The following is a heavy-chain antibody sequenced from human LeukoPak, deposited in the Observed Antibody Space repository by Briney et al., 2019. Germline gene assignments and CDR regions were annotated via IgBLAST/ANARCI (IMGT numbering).Heavy chain of an antibody. CDR3: AKMGYSGSYYYY. V-gene: IGHV3-23*01. CDR2: ISGSGGST. D-gene: IGHD1-26*01. Sequence: PGGSLRLSCAASGFTFSSYGMSWVRQAPGKGLEWVSLISGSGGSTYYADSVKGRFTISRDNSKNTLYLQMNSLRAEDTAVYYCAKMGYSGSYYYYWGQGTLVTVSS. J-gene: IGHJ4*02. CDR1: GFTFSSYG.